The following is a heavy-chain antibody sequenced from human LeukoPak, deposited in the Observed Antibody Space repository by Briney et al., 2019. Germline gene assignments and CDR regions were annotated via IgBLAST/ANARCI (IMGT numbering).Heavy chain of an antibody. D-gene: IGHD2-15*01. CDR2: IASDGSHT. Sequence: GRSLRLSCAASGFTFSTYFMHWVRQAPGKGLEWVADIASDGSHTFYVESVKGRFTISRDNAKNSLYLQMNSLRAEDTAVYYCARDRRYCSGGSCYSNYYYYGMDVWGQGTTVTVSS. J-gene: IGHJ6*02. CDR1: GFTFSTYF. V-gene: IGHV3-30-3*01. CDR3: ARDRRYCSGGSCYSNYYYYGMDV.